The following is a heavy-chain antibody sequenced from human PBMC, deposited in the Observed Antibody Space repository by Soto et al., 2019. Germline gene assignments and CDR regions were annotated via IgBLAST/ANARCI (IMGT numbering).Heavy chain of an antibody. J-gene: IGHJ6*02. Sequence: QVQLVESGGGVVQPGRSLRLSCAASGFTFSSYGMHWVRQAPGKGLEWVAGIWFDGSNQYYADSVKGRFTISRDNSNNTLYLQMNSLRAGDTAVYYCARQHSDILTGLRWNGMDVWGQGTTVTVSS. CDR2: IWFDGSNQ. CDR3: ARQHSDILTGLRWNGMDV. D-gene: IGHD3-9*01. V-gene: IGHV3-33*01. CDR1: GFTFSSYG.